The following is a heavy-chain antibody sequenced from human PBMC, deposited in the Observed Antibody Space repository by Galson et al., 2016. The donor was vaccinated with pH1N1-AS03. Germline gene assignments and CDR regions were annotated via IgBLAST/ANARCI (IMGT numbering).Heavy chain of an antibody. CDR3: ARRNPNPNFAIWYQHDYGMDV. CDR2: ISNDGRNV. Sequence: SLRLSCAASGFTLSDYYMSWIRQAPGKGLEWVSRISNDGRNVRYADFVKGRFAVSRDNAKNTVFLQRNSLRADDTAVYFCARRNPNPNFAIWYQHDYGMDVWGQGTTVTVSS. D-gene: IGHD2-2*01. V-gene: IGHV3-74*01. CDR1: GFTLSDYY. J-gene: IGHJ6*02.